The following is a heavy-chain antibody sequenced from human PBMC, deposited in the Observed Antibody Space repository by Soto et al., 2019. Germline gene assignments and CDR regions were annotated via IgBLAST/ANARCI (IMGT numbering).Heavy chain of an antibody. CDR1: GGSISSGDYY. CDR2: IYYSGST. CDR3: ARANLELPDIFDY. D-gene: IGHD1-7*01. Sequence: SETLSLTCTVSGGSISSGDYYWSWIRQPPGKGLEWIGYIYYSGSTYYNPSLKSRVTISVDTSKNQFSLKLSSVTAADTAVYYCARANLELPDIFDYWGQGTLVTVS. V-gene: IGHV4-30-4*01. J-gene: IGHJ4*02.